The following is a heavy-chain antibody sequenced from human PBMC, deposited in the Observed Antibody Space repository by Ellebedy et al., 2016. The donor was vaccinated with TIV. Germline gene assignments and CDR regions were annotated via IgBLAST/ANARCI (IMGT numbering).Heavy chain of an antibody. Sequence: GESLKISCRTSGYSFTSYWIGWVRQMHGKGLEWMGSIYPGDSDTRYNPSFQGKVTISADKSISTAYLQWSSLKASDTAMYYCARRKEYSSKGYYYYAMDVWGQGTTVTVSS. CDR3: ARRKEYSSKGYYYYAMDV. CDR1: GYSFTSYW. D-gene: IGHD6-6*01. J-gene: IGHJ6*02. CDR2: IYPGDSDT. V-gene: IGHV5-51*01.